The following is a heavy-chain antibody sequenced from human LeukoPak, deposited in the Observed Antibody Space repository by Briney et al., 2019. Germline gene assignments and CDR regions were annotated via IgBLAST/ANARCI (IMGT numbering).Heavy chain of an antibody. Sequence: GGSLRLSCAASGFTFSSYGMTWVRQAPGKGLEWASYISSSSSTIYYADSVKGRFTISRDNSKNTLYLQMNSLRAEDTAVYYCAKDLIAAAGTGGYWGQGTLVTVSS. CDR1: GFTFSSYG. D-gene: IGHD6-13*01. V-gene: IGHV3-48*01. CDR3: AKDLIAAAGTGGY. CDR2: ISSSSSTI. J-gene: IGHJ4*02.